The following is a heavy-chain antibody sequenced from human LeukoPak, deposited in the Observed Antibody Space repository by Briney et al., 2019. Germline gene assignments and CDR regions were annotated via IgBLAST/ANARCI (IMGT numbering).Heavy chain of an antibody. Sequence: PGGPLRLSCAASGFTFSRYSMNWVRQAPGKGLEWVSYISDSGRTIYYADSVAGRFNISRDNGRNSLYLQMNSLRDEDTAVYYCARDLTGYYKIDFWGQGTLVTVSS. V-gene: IGHV3-48*02. CDR3: ARDLTGYYKIDF. J-gene: IGHJ4*02. CDR1: GFTFSRYS. CDR2: ISDSGRTI. D-gene: IGHD3-9*01.